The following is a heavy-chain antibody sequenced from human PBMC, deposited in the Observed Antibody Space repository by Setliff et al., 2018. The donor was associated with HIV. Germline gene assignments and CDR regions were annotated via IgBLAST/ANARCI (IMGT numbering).Heavy chain of an antibody. Sequence: GGSLRLSCAASGFTFRSFCLSWVRQVPGKGLEWVANINENGSEKNYVDFVKGRFTISRDNAKNSLYLQMNSLRAEDTAVYYCARTYYYDASGYYRPFDIWGQGTMVTVSS. CDR3: ARTYYYDASGYYRPFDI. V-gene: IGHV3-7*03. J-gene: IGHJ3*02. CDR2: INENGSEK. CDR1: GFTFRSFC. D-gene: IGHD3-22*01.